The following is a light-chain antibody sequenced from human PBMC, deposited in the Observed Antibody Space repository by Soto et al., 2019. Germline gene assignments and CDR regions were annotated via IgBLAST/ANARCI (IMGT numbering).Light chain of an antibody. CDR3: QQSYSTLSIT. Sequence: IQLTQSPSSLSSSVGDRVTITYRASQSISSYLNWYQQKPGKAPKLLIYAASSLQSGVPSRFSGSGSGTDFTLTISSLQPEDFATYYCQQSYSTLSITFGQGTRLEIK. CDR2: AAS. J-gene: IGKJ5*01. CDR1: QSISSY. V-gene: IGKV1-39*01.